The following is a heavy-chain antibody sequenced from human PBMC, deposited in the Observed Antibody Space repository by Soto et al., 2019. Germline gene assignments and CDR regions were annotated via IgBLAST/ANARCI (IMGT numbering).Heavy chain of an antibody. CDR2: ISSSSSYI. J-gene: IGHJ3*02. CDR1: GFTFSSYS. Sequence: EVQLVESGGGLVKPGGSLRLSCAASGFTFSSYSMNWVRQAPGKGLEWVSSISSSSSYIYYADSVKGRFTISRDNAKNSLYLQMNSLRAEDTAVYYSARVGVAGMGLDAFDIWGQGTMVTVSS. D-gene: IGHD6-19*01. CDR3: ARVGVAGMGLDAFDI. V-gene: IGHV3-21*01.